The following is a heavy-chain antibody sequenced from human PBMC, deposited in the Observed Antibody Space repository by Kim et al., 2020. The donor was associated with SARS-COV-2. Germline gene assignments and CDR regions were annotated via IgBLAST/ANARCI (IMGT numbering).Heavy chain of an antibody. D-gene: IGHD2-2*01. Sequence: GRFTISRDNAKNSLYLQMNSLRAEDTAVYYCARVRGRYCSSTSCPQFIDYWGQGTLVTVSS. V-gene: IGHV3-11*06. J-gene: IGHJ4*02. CDR3: ARVRGRYCSSTSCPQFIDY.